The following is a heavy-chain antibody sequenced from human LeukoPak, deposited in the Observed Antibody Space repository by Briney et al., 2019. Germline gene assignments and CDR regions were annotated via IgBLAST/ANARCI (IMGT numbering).Heavy chain of an antibody. Sequence: ASVKVSCKASGYTFTGYYMYWVRQAPGQGLEWMGWINPNSGGTNYAQKFQGRVTMTRDTSISTAYMELSRLRSDDTAVYYCATQYYYGSGNPNAYYYYYYMDVWGKGTTVTVSS. CDR1: GYTFTGYY. J-gene: IGHJ6*03. D-gene: IGHD3-10*01. V-gene: IGHV1-2*02. CDR2: INPNSGGT. CDR3: ATQYYYGSGNPNAYYYYYYMDV.